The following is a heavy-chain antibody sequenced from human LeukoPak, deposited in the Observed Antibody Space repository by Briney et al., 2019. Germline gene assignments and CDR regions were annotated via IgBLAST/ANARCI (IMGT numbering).Heavy chain of an antibody. V-gene: IGHV1-69*04. CDR1: GGTFSSYA. CDR2: IIPILGIA. Sequence: ASVKVSCKASGGTFSSYAISWVRQAPGQGLEWMGRIIPILGIANYAQKFQGRVTITADKSTSTAYMELSSLRSEDTAVYYCARGIDSGYDCRAVYWGQGPLVTVSS. CDR3: ARGIDSGYDCRAVY. J-gene: IGHJ4*02. D-gene: IGHD5-12*01.